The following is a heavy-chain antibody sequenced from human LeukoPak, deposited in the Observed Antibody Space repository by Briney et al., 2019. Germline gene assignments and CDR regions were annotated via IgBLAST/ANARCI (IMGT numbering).Heavy chain of an antibody. CDR1: GGSFSGYY. J-gene: IGHJ4*02. CDR3: AREGRQVTQLYGSYIFEY. Sequence: SETLSLTCAVYGGSFSGYYWSWIRQPPGKGLEWIGEINHSGSTNYNPSLKSRVTISVDTSKNQFSLKLSSVTAADPAVYYCAREGRQVTQLYGSYIFEYWGQGTLVTVSS. D-gene: IGHD4-11*01. V-gene: IGHV4-34*01. CDR2: INHSGST.